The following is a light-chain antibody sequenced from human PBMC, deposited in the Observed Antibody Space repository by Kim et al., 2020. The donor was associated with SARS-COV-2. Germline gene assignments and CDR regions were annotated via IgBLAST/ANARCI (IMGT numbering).Light chain of an antibody. CDR3: QSYDSSNQV. J-gene: IGLJ2*01. CDR2: EDT. Sequence: YTVTPSLSRRSRRLARPYVPWYPQRPGSAPTTVIYEDTQRPSGGPDRFSGSIDSSSNSASLTISGLKTEDEADYSCQSYDSSNQVFGGGTQLTVL. CDR1: SRRLARPY. V-gene: IGLV6-57*03.